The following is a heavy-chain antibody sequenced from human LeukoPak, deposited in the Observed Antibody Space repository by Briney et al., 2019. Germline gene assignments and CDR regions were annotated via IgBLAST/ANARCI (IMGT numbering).Heavy chain of an antibody. J-gene: IGHJ4*02. CDR3: AKGNGYFDY. CDR2: IRYDGSKE. D-gene: IGHD2-8*01. Sequence: PGXSLRLSCAASGLIFSSYGMHWVRQAPGKGLEWVAFIRYDGSKEYYADSVKGGFTISRDNSKNTLYLQMSSLRAEDTAVYYCAKGNGYFDYWGQGTLVTVSS. CDR1: GLIFSSYG. V-gene: IGHV3-30*02.